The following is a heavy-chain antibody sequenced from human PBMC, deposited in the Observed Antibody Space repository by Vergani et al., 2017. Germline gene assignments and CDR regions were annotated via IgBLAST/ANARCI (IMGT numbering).Heavy chain of an antibody. CDR1: GGSISSYY. Sequence: QVQLQESGPGLVKPSETLSLTCTVSGGSISSYYWSWIRQPPGKGLEWIGYIYYSGSTNYNPSLKSRVTISVDTSKNQFSLKLSSVTAADTAVYYCARLWSSGWADYWGQGTLVTVSS. CDR3: ARLWSSGWADY. D-gene: IGHD6-19*01. CDR2: IYYSGST. V-gene: IGHV4-59*01. J-gene: IGHJ4*02.